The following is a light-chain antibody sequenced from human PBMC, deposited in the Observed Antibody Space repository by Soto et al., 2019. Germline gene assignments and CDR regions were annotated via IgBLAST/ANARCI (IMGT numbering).Light chain of an antibody. J-gene: IGKJ1*01. CDR3: QQYHDYWT. Sequence: DIQMTQSPSALSASVGDRATITCRASQSISSWLAWYQQKPGKAPKLLIYDASTLQSGVPSRYSGSGSGTEFTLTISNLQPDDFATYYCQQYHDYWTFGQGTKVDIK. CDR2: DAS. CDR1: QSISSW. V-gene: IGKV1-5*01.